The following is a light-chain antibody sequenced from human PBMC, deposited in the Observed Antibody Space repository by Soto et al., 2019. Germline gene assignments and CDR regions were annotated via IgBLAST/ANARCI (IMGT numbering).Light chain of an antibody. CDR1: QSVSSY. CDR2: DTS. Sequence: EIVLTQSPATLSLSPGERATLSCRASQSVSSYLAWYQQKPGQAPRLLIYDTSKRATGIPARFSGSGSGTDFTRTISSLEPEDFAVYYCQQRTNWPRSVTFGPGTKVDIK. J-gene: IGKJ3*01. CDR3: QQRTNWPRSVT. V-gene: IGKV3-11*01.